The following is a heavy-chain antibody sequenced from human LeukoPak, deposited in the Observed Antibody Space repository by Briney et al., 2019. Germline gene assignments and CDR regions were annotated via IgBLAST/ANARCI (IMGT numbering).Heavy chain of an antibody. Sequence: SETLSLTCAVFGGSFSDYYWSWIRQPPGKGLEWIGEINHSGSTNSNTSLKSRLTMSVDTSKKQFSLKLNSVTAADTAVYYCARAIGGYGGDYWGQGTLVTVSS. V-gene: IGHV4-34*01. D-gene: IGHD5-12*01. CDR3: ARAIGGYGGDY. CDR2: INHSGST. J-gene: IGHJ4*02. CDR1: GGSFSDYY.